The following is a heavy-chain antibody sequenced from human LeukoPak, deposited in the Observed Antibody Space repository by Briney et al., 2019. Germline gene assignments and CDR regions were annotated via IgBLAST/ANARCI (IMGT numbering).Heavy chain of an antibody. D-gene: IGHD3-22*01. CDR2: INPHSGGT. CDR3: ARGRYDSSGFTFDY. J-gene: IGHJ4*02. CDR1: GYTFTGYY. V-gene: IGHV1-2*06. Sequence: ASVKVSCKASGYTFTGYYMHWVRQAPGQGLEWMGRINPHSGGTNYAQKFQGRVTMTRDTSISTAYMELSRLRSDDTAVYYCARGRYDSSGFTFDYWGQGTLVTVSS.